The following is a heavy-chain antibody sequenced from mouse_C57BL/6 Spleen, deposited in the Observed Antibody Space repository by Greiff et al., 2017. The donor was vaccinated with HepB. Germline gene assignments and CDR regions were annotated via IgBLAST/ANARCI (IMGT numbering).Heavy chain of an antibody. D-gene: IGHD1-1*01. V-gene: IGHV14-1*01. CDR1: GFNFKDYY. CDR2: IDPEDGDT. Sequence: VQLQQSGAELVRPGASVKLSCTASGFNFKDYYMHWVKQRPEQGLEWIGRIDPEDGDTEYAPKFQGKATMTADPSSNTAYLQLSSLTSEDTAVYYCTTNLITTVGGYAMDYWGQGTSVTVSS. J-gene: IGHJ4*01. CDR3: TTNLITTVGGYAMDY.